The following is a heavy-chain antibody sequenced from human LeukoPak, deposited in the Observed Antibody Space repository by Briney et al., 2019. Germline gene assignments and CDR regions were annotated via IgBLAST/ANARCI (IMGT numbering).Heavy chain of an antibody. CDR1: GGSISSGGYY. CDR2: IYYSGST. Sequence: SQTLSLTCTVSGGSISSGGYYWSWIRQHPGKGLEWIGYIYYSGSTYYNPSLKSRVTISVDTSKNQFSLKLCSVTAADTAVYYCARVEATYYYGSGSSDWFDPWGQGTLVTVSS. D-gene: IGHD3-10*01. CDR3: ARVEATYYYGSGSSDWFDP. V-gene: IGHV4-31*03. J-gene: IGHJ5*02.